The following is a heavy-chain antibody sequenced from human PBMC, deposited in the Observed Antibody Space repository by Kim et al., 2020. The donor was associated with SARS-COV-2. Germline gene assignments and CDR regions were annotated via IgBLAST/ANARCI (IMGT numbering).Heavy chain of an antibody. CDR1: GYTFISFH. CDR2: INPSGDIT. D-gene: IGHD3-10*01. CDR3: SRGSGWGYYYYAMDV. V-gene: IGHV1-46*01. Sequence: ASVKVSCKASGYTFISFHIHWVRQAPGQGLEWMGMINPSGDITTYAQKFQGRVSMTTDTSTRTVYMELSSLRSEDTAKYYCSRGSGWGYYYYAMDVWGQATTVTVSS. J-gene: IGHJ6*02.